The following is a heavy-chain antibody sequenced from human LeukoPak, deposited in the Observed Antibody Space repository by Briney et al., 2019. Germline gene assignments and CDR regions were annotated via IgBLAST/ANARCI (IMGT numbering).Heavy chain of an antibody. CDR1: GFTFSTYA. D-gene: IGHD6-13*01. CDR2: ICGSGGST. J-gene: IGHJ6*02. CDR3: AKSNREQLVRSYGLDV. V-gene: IGHV3-23*01. Sequence: GGSLRLSCAASGFTFSTYAVSWVRQAPGKGLEWVSDICGSGGSTYYADSVKGRFTISRDNSKDTVYLQMNSLRVDDTAVYYCAKSNREQLVRSYGLDVWGQGTTVTVSS.